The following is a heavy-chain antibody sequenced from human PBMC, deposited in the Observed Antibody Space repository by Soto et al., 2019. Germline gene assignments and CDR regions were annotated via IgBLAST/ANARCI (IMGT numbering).Heavy chain of an antibody. CDR1: GFTFSSYA. V-gene: IGHV3-23*01. J-gene: IGHJ4*02. Sequence: GVSLRLSCAASGFTFSSYAMSWVPQAPGKGREWVSAISGSGGSTYYADSVKGRFTISRDNSKNTLYLQMNSLRAEDTAVYYCAKDPPQPVLTEGPEAVKDYWGQGTLVTVSS. D-gene: IGHD2-8*01. CDR3: AKDPPQPVLTEGPEAVKDY. CDR2: ISGSGGST.